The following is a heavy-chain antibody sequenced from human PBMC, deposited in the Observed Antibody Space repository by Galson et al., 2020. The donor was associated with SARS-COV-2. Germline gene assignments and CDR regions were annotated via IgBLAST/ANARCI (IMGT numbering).Heavy chain of an antibody. D-gene: IGHD6-19*01. CDR2: INTDGSRT. CDR3: AREGGSSEYSSGWGLDH. CDR1: GSTFRSHW. Sequence: GESLKISCVVSGSTFRSHWMHWVRQAPGKGLVWVSRINTDGSRTNYADSVKGRFTVSRDNAKNTLFLQMNSLTAEDTAVYYCAREGGSSEYSSGWGLDHWGQGTLVTVSS. V-gene: IGHV3-74*01. J-gene: IGHJ4*02.